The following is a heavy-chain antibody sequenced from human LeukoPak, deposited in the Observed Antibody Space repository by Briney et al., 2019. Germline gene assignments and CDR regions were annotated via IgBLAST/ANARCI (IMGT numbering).Heavy chain of an antibody. J-gene: IGHJ4*02. D-gene: IGHD6-13*01. CDR2: ISSSSSTI. CDR1: GFTFSSYS. CDR3: AKPGGQLTTDFDY. V-gene: IGHV3-48*01. Sequence: PGGSLRLSCAASGFTFSSYSMNWVRQAPGKGLEWVSYISSSSSTIYYADSVKGRFTISRDNAKNSLYLQMNSLRAEDTAVYYCAKPGGQLTTDFDYWGQGTLVTVSS.